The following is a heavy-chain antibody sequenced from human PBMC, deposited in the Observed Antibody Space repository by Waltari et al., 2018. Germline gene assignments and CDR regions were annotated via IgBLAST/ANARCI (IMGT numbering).Heavy chain of an antibody. CDR2: TTNKANSYTT. CDR3: ARKAYIYVQGGYFDY. J-gene: IGHJ4*02. Sequence: EVQLVESGGGLVQPGGSLRLSCAASGFTFRDHYMGWGRQAPGKGLEFVGRTTNKANSYTTEYAASVKGRFTISRDESKKSLYLQMNSLKTEDTAVYYCARKAYIYVQGGYFDYWGQGTLVTVSS. D-gene: IGHD5-18*01. V-gene: IGHV3-72*01. CDR1: GFTFRDHY.